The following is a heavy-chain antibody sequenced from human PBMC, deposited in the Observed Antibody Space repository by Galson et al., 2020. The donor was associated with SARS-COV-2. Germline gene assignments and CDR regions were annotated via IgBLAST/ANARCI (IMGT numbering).Heavy chain of an antibody. J-gene: IGHJ6*03. CDR3: ARDRPGGDLTGGMGV. D-gene: IGHD2-21*02. Sequence: GGSLRLSCAASGFTVSSNYMSWVRQAPGKGLEWVSVISSGGSTYYADSVKGRFTISRDNSKNTLYLQMNSLRVEDTAVYYCARDRPGGDLTGGMGVWGKGTTVTVSS. V-gene: IGHV3-66*02. CDR1: GFTVSSNY. CDR2: ISSGGST.